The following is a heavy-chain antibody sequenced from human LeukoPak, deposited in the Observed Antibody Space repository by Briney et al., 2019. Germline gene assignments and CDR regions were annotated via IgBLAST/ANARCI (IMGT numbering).Heavy chain of an antibody. Sequence: ASVTVSCKASGYTFTSYGISWVRQAPGQGPELMGWISAYNGNTNYAQKLQGRVIITTATSTSTAYMQLRSLRSDDTAVYYCAREIVGASDWLYYFDYWGQGTLVTVSS. V-gene: IGHV1-18*01. D-gene: IGHD1-26*01. CDR1: GYTFTSYG. CDR3: AREIVGASDWLYYFDY. CDR2: ISAYNGNT. J-gene: IGHJ4*02.